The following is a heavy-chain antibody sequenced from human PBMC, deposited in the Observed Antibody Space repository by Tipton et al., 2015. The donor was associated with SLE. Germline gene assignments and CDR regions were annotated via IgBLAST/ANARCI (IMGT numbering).Heavy chain of an antibody. V-gene: IGHV1-2*06. CDR2: INPNSGGT. CDR3: VRDEYYDSSSDYQMDV. Sequence: QVQLVQSGAEVKKPGASVKVSCKASGYTFTGYYMHWVRQAPGQGLEWMGRINPNSGGTNYAQKFQGRVTMTRDTSISTAYVELSRLRSDDTAVYYCVRDEYYDSSSDYQMDVWGQGTTVAVSS. J-gene: IGHJ6*02. CDR1: GYTFTGYY. D-gene: IGHD3-3*01.